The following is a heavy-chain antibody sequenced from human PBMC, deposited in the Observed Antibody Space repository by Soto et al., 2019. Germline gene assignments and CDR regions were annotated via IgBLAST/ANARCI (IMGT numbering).Heavy chain of an antibody. D-gene: IGHD4-4*01. CDR2: IKPDESEK. CDR1: GFTFSDSC. V-gene: IGHV3-7*01. J-gene: IGHJ5*02. Sequence: EVHLVESGGGLVQPGGSLRLSCTASGFTFSDSCMTWVRQAPGKGLEWVARIKPDESEKKYADSVKGRFSISRDNAKNSMYLQMDSLRGEDTAVYYCVRGGSNYASWGQGTLVTVSS. CDR3: VRGGSNYAS.